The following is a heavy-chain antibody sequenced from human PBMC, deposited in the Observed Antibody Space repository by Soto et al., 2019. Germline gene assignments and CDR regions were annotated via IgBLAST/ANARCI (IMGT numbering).Heavy chain of an antibody. Sequence: EVPLVESGGGLVKPGGSLRLSCAASGFTFSSYAMSWVRQAPGKGLEWVSSITETSLYLYYAGSVKGRFTISRDNARNSLYLELNSMRAEATAVYYCARAACSRYRCYLWSAHLDVWGKETTVTVSP. J-gene: IGHJ6*04. D-gene: IGHD2-2*01. CDR2: ITETSLYL. V-gene: IGHV3-21*01. CDR1: GFTFSSYA. CDR3: ARAACSRYRCYLWSAHLDV.